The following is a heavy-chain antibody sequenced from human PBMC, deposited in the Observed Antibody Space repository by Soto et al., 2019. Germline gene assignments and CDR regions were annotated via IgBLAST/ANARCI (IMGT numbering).Heavy chain of an antibody. CDR3: ASFPIYWDSGSYWSYYYYGMDV. CDR2: IYYSGST. J-gene: IGHJ6*02. CDR1: GGSISSYY. D-gene: IGHD1-26*01. V-gene: IGHV4-59*08. Sequence: PEETLSLTCTVSGGSISSYYWSWIRQPPGKGLEWIGYIYYSGSTNYNPSLKSRVTISVDTSKNHFSLKLSSVTAADSAVYYCASFPIYWDSGSYWSYYYYGMDVWGQGTTVTVSS.